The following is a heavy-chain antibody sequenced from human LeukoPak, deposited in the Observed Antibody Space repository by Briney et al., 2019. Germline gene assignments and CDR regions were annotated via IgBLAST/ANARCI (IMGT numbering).Heavy chain of an antibody. J-gene: IGHJ5*02. CDR2: IYSGGST. CDR1: GFIVSSNC. Sequence: PGGSLRLSCVASGFIVSSNCMSWVRQAPGKGLEWVSFIYSGGSTYYADSVKGRFTISRDNSKNTLYLQMNSLRAEDTAVYYCARKPYGDYSWFDPWGQGTLVTVSS. V-gene: IGHV3-53*01. CDR3: ARKPYGDYSWFDP. D-gene: IGHD4-17*01.